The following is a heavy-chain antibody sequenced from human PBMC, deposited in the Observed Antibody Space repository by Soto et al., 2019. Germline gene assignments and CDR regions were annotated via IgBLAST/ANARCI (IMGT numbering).Heavy chain of an antibody. CDR3: AREKSDQYGDYARGYYYYYGMDV. Sequence: VGSLRLSCAASGFTFSSYAMHWVRQAPGKGLEWVAVISYDGSNKYYADSVKGRFTISRDNSKNTLYLQMNSLRAEDTAVYYCAREKSDQYGDYARGYYYYYGMDVWGQGTTVTVSS. CDR1: GFTFSSYA. D-gene: IGHD4-17*01. V-gene: IGHV3-30-3*01. CDR2: ISYDGSNK. J-gene: IGHJ6*02.